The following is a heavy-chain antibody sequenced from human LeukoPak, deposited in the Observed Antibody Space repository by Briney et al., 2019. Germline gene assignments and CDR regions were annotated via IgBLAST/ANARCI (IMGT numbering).Heavy chain of an antibody. CDR2: ISYSGSAI. D-gene: IGHD4-17*01. CDR3: GKDPNGDYVGAFDFQR. CDR1: GFTFSDYY. V-gene: IGHV3-11*01. Sequence: GGSLRLSCAASGFTFSDYYMSWIRQGPGKGLEWVSYISYSGSAIYYADSVKGRFTISRDSAKNSLYLQMNSLRGEDTAVYHCGKDPNGDYVGAFDFQRWGQGTLVTVSS. J-gene: IGHJ1*01.